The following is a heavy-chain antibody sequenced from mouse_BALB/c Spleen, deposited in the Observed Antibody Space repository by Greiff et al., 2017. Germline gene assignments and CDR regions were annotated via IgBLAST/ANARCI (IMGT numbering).Heavy chain of an antibody. CDR1: GFNIKDTY. CDR2: IDPANGNT. J-gene: IGHJ3*01. Sequence: EVQLQQSGAELVKPGASVKLSCTASGFNIKDTYMHWVKQRPEQGLEWIGRIDPANGNTKCDPKFQGKNTITADTSSNTAFLQLSSLTSEDTTVYYSATVFAYWGRGTLVTVSA. V-gene: IGHV14-3*02. CDR3: ATVFAY.